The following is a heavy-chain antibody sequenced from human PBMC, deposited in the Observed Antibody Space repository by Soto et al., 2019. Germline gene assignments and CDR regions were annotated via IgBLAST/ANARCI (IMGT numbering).Heavy chain of an antibody. CDR1: GGSISSGGYS. J-gene: IGHJ5*02. D-gene: IGHD3-10*02. CDR2: IYHSGST. V-gene: IGHV4-30-2*01. Sequence: SETLSLTCAVSGGSISSGGYSWSWIRQPPGKGLEWIGYIYHSGSTYYNPSLKSRVTISVDRSKNQFSLKLSSVTAADTAVYYCARGDVFPSYNWFDPWGQGTLVTVSS. CDR3: ARGDVFPSYNWFDP.